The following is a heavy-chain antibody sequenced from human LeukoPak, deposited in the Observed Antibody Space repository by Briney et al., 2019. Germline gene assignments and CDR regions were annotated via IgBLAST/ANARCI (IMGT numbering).Heavy chain of an antibody. Sequence: GGSLRLSCAASGFTFSSYSMNWVRQAPGKGLEWVSSISSSSSYIYYADSVKGRLTISRDNAKNSLYLQMNSLRADDTAVYYCARDRFRDSSGVFDYWGQGTLVTVSS. CDR1: GFTFSSYS. J-gene: IGHJ4*02. V-gene: IGHV3-21*01. D-gene: IGHD3-22*01. CDR3: ARDRFRDSSGVFDY. CDR2: ISSSSSYI.